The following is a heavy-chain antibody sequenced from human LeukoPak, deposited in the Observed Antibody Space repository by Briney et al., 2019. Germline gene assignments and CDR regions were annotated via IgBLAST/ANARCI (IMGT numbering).Heavy chain of an antibody. CDR2: ISSSGSTI. CDR1: GFTFSSYK. J-gene: IGHJ4*02. V-gene: IGHV3-48*03. Sequence: GGSLRLSCAASGFTFSSYKMNWVRQAPGKGLEWVSYISSSGSTIYYADSVKGRFTISRDNAKNSLYLQMNSLRAEDTAVYYCATHSSGWESVDYWGQGTLVTVSS. CDR3: ATHSSGWESVDY. D-gene: IGHD6-19*01.